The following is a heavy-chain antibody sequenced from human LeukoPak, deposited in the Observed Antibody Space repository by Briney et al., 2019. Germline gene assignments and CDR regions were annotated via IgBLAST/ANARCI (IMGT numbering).Heavy chain of an antibody. J-gene: IGHJ4*02. CDR1: GGSISSSSYY. CDR3: ARDSRVSSLRTGTPYIAVAGTPFEY. D-gene: IGHD6-19*01. CDR2: IYYSGST. V-gene: IGHV4-39*02. Sequence: PSETLSLTCTVSGGSISSSSYYWGWIRQPPGKGLEWIGSIYYSGSTYYNPSLKSRVTISVDTSKNQFSLKLSSVTAADTAVYYCARDSRVSSLRTGTPYIAVAGTPFEYWGQGTLVTVSS.